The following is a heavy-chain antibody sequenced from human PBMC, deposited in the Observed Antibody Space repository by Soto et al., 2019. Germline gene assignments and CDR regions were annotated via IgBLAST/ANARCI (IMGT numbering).Heavy chain of an antibody. V-gene: IGHV1-8*01. J-gene: IGHJ5*02. CDR3: ARVYDFWRGYYRGDPNWFDP. D-gene: IGHD3-3*01. CDR1: GYTFTSYD. Sequence: QVQLVQSGAEVKKPGASVKVSCKASGYTFTSYDINWVRQDTGQGREWMGWMNPNSGNTGYAQKFQGRVTMTRNTSISTAYMELSSLRSEDTAVYYCARVYDFWRGYYRGDPNWFDPWGQGTLVTVSS. CDR2: MNPNSGNT.